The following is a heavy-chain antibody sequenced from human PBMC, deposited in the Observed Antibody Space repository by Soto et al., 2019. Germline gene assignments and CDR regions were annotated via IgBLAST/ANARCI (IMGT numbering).Heavy chain of an antibody. Sequence: GESLKIACKGSGYSFAGYWITWVRQKPGKGLEWMGRIDPSDSQTYYSPSFRGHVTISVTKSITTVFLQWSSLRASDTAMYYCARQIYDSDTGPNFQYYFDSWGQGAPVTVSS. D-gene: IGHD3-22*01. J-gene: IGHJ4*02. V-gene: IGHV5-10-1*01. CDR3: ARQIYDSDTGPNFQYYFDS. CDR2: IDPSDSQT. CDR1: GYSFAGYW.